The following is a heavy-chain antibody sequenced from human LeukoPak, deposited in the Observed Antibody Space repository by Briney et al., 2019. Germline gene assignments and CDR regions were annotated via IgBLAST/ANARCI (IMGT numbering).Heavy chain of an antibody. V-gene: IGHV4-39*07. CDR3: ARDIGDHALDY. D-gene: IGHD4-17*01. CDR1: GGSISSSTYY. CDR2: IYYSGST. Sequence: SETLSLTCTVSGGSISSSTYYWDWIRQPPGKGLEWIGSIYYSGSTYYNPFLKSRVTISVDTSKNQFSLKLTSVAAADTAVFYCARDIGDHALDYWGQGTLVTVSS. J-gene: IGHJ4*02.